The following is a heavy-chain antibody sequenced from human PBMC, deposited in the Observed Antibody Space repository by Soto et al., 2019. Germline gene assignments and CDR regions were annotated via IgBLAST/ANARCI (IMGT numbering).Heavy chain of an antibody. CDR2: IYSGGAT. CDR3: ARTIWSGNWYFDL. V-gene: IGHV3-66*01. Sequence: GGSLRLSCAASGFTVSSNYMSWVRQTPGKGLEWVSVIYSGGATYYADSVKGRFPISRDNSKNTVYLQMNSLRAEDTAVYYCARTIWSGNWYFDLWGRGTLVTVS. CDR1: GFTVSSNY. D-gene: IGHD3-3*01. J-gene: IGHJ2*01.